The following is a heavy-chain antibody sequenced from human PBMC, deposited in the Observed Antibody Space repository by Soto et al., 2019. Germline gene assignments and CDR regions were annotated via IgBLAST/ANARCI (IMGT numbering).Heavy chain of an antibody. V-gene: IGHV5-10-1*01. J-gene: IGHJ5*01. CDR1: GYNFTAFW. CDR2: IDPSDFYT. CDR3: ARVHKNWFDS. Sequence: GESLKISCKASGYNFTAFWIHWVRQMPGKGLEWLGKIDPSDFYTNYSPSFEGHVTISTDNSITTAYLQWSSLRASDTALYFCARVHKNWFDSWAQGTMVTV.